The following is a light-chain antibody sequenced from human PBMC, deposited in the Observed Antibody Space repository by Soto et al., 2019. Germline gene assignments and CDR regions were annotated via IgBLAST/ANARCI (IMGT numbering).Light chain of an antibody. CDR2: AAS. V-gene: IGKV1-39*01. Sequence: IQKTLPASALSAFVRVRSMIPCLTSQSISNYLNWYQHIPGKAPKVLVYAASSLQSGVPSRFSVIVSGTDFTLTILSLQPEDFATYYCHQTYSTPVTFGQGTKVDIK. CDR1: QSISNY. J-gene: IGKJ2*01. CDR3: HQTYSTPVT.